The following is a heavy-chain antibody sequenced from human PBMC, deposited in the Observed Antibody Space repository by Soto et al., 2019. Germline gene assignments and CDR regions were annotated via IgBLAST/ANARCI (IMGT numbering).Heavy chain of an antibody. CDR3: ARDVSSDTTGFRGYDL. J-gene: IGHJ4*02. CDR1: GGTVSSYA. V-gene: IGHV1-69*01. D-gene: IGHD3-10*01. CDR2: FIPIFVSA. Sequence: QLHLVQSGAEVQKAGSSVKVSCKASGGTVSSYAITWVRQAPGKGLEWMGAFIPIFVSAHYAPKFQGRITITADESTITAYMELSGVTSEDTAIYFCARDVSSDTTGFRGYDLWGQGTLITVSS.